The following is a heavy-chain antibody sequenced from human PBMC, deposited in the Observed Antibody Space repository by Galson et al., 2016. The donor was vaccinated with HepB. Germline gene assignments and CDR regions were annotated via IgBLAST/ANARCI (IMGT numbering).Heavy chain of an antibody. D-gene: IGHD3-9*01. CDR3: AKSVLEYDILTGYYRRGADY. J-gene: IGHJ4*02. V-gene: IGHV3-23*01. CDR2: RGSGGPT. CDR1: GFTFSSYA. Sequence: LRLSCAASGFTFSSYAMSWVRQAPGKGLEWVSSRGSGGPTYYADSVKGRFTISRDNSKNTLFLQMHSLRADDTAVYYCAKSVLEYDILTGYYRRGADYWGQGTLVTVSS.